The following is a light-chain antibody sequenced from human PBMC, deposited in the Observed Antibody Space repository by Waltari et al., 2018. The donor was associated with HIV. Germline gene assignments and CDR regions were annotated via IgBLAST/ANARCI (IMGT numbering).Light chain of an antibody. CDR1: SSDLGVYNS. J-gene: IGLJ2*01. Sequence: QSALTQPPSASGSPWQSVTISCTGASSDLGVYNSVSWYQQRPGKAPKVIVSEVIKRSSGVPNRFPGSTSGNTASLTVSGLQADDEAEYFCSFYGGSNILVFGGGTKLTVL. CDR3: SFYGGSNILV. V-gene: IGLV2-8*01. CDR2: EVI.